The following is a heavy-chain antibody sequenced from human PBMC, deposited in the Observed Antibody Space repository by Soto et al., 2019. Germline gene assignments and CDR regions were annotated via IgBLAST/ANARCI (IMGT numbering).Heavy chain of an antibody. D-gene: IGHD4-17*01. V-gene: IGHV4-34*01. CDR2: INHSGST. CDR3: ARHDIKGHGDYYYGMYV. Sequence: SETLSLTCAVYGGSFSGYYWSWIRQPPGKGLEWIGEINHSGSTNYNPSLKSRVTISVDTSKNQFSLKLTSVTAADTAVYYCARHDIKGHGDYYYGMYVWGQGTTVTVSS. J-gene: IGHJ6*02. CDR1: GGSFSGYY.